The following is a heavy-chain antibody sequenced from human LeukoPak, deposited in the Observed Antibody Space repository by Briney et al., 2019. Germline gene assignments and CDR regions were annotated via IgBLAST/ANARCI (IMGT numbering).Heavy chain of an antibody. CDR1: GGTFSSYA. CDR2: IIPIFGTA. Sequence: SVKVSCKASGGTFSSYAISWVRQAPGQGLEWMGGIIPIFGTANYAQKFQGRVTITTDESTSTAYMELSSLRSEDTAVYYCARAYSNYGWFDPWGQGTLVTVSS. J-gene: IGHJ5*02. V-gene: IGHV1-69*05. CDR3: ARAYSNYGWFDP. D-gene: IGHD4-11*01.